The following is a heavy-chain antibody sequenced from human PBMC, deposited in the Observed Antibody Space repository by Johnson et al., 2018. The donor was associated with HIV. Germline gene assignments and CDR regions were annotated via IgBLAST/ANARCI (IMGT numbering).Heavy chain of an antibody. CDR2: ISSDGGST. CDR1: GFTFSNYA. J-gene: IGHJ3*02. V-gene: IGHV3-64*04. D-gene: IGHD2-15*01. Sequence: QVQLVESGGGVVQPGGSLRLSCAASGFTFSNYAMHWVRQAPGKGLEYVSAISSDGGSTYYADSVKGRFTISRDNSKNTLYLQMNSLRAEDTAVYHCAKSVRASSSGAFDIWGQGTMVTVSS. CDR3: AKSVRASSSGAFDI.